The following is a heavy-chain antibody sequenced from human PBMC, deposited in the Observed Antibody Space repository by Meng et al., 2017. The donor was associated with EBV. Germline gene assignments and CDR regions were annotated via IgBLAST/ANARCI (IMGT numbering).Heavy chain of an antibody. V-gene: IGHV4-34*01. CDR2: INHSGST. CDR3: ARGGGNRGGIVGATYRLNWFDP. J-gene: IGHJ5*02. Sequence: QVQLQQWGAGLLKPSEXLSLTCAVYGGSFSGYYWSWIRQPPGKGLELIGEINHSGSTNYNPSLKRRVTISVDTSKNQFSLKLSSVTAADTAVYYCARGGGNRGGIVGATYRLNWFDPWGQGTLVTVSS. D-gene: IGHD1-26*01. CDR1: GGSFSGYY.